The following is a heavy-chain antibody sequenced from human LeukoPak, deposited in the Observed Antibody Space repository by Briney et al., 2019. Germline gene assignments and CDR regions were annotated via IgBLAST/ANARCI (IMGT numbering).Heavy chain of an antibody. CDR2: INVYNGDT. CDR3: GAAPSKCYYYGVGV. V-gene: IGHV1-18*04. CDR1: GNTFTSYG. D-gene: IGHD6-13*01. J-gene: IGHJ6*02. Sequence: ASVKVSCKAFGNTFTSYGVSWVRQAPGQGLEWMGWINVYNGDTNYAQKLQGRVIMTTDISTSTAYMELRSLRSDDTAVYYCGAAPSKCYYYGVGVWGQGTTVTVSS.